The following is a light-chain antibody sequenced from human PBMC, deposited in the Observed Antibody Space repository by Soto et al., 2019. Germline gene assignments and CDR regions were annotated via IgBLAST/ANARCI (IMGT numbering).Light chain of an antibody. CDR2: GAS. CDR1: QSVSTN. CDR3: QQSYTSQQT. V-gene: IGKV3-15*01. J-gene: IGKJ2*01. Sequence: EIVMTQSPATLSVPPGERATLSCRASQSVSTNFAWYQQKPGQAPRLLIYGASTRATGIPARFSGSGSGTDFTLTIINVQPEDCGTYYCQQSYTSQQTFGQGTRWIS.